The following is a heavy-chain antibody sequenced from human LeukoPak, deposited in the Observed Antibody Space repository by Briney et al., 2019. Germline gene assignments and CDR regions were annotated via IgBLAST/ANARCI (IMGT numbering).Heavy chain of an antibody. J-gene: IGHJ4*02. CDR1: GFTFSDYY. CDR3: VRGPSDSSLPGY. CDR2: IGDSGTPI. D-gene: IGHD3-22*01. Sequence: GGSLRLSCAASGFTFSDYYMSWIRQAPGKGLEWVSYIGDSGTPIYYANSVEGRFTISRDNAKSSLYLQMDSLRAEDAAVYYCVRGPSDSSLPGYWGQGTLVTVSS. V-gene: IGHV3-11*01.